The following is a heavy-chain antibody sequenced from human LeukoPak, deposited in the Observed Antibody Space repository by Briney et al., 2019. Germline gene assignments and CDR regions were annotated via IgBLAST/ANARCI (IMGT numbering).Heavy chain of an antibody. CDR3: AKSGSLWLASFDY. Sequence: GGSLRLSCAASGFTFSNYAMHWVRQAPGKGLEYVSAISSNGGSTYYANSVKGRFTISRDNSKNTLYLQMGSLRAEDTAVYYSAKSGSLWLASFDYWGQGTLVTVSS. D-gene: IGHD6-19*01. CDR2: ISSNGGST. J-gene: IGHJ4*02. V-gene: IGHV3-64*01. CDR1: GFTFSNYA.